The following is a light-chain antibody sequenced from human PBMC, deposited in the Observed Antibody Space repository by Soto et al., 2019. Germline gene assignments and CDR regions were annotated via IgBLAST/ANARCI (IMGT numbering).Light chain of an antibody. J-gene: IGKJ4*02. CDR3: QQFAGS. CDR1: QSVSPSS. V-gene: IGKV3-20*01. CDR2: GAS. Sequence: EILLTQSPGTLSLSPGERATLSCRASQSVSPSSLAWYQQRPGQSPRLLIYGASSRATGIPDRFSGRGSGTDFTLIISRLEPEAFAVSYCQQFAGSFGGGTKVEIK.